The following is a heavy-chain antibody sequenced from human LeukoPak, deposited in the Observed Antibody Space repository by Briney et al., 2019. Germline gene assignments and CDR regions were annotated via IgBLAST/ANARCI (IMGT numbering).Heavy chain of an antibody. J-gene: IGHJ4*02. CDR3: ATGLISSGWLFDY. CDR2: FDPEDGET. V-gene: IGHV1-24*01. Sequence: ASVKVSCKVSGYTLTELSMHWVRQAPGKGLEWMGGFDPEDGETIYAQKFQGRVAMTEDTSTDTAYMELSSLRSEDTAVYYCATGLISSGWLFDYWGQGTLVTVSS. D-gene: IGHD6-19*01. CDR1: GYTLTELS.